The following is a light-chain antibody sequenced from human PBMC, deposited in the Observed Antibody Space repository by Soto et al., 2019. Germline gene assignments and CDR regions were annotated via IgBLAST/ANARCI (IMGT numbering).Light chain of an antibody. CDR3: CSYAGSSTSYV. Sequence: QSALTQPAAVSGSPGQSITISCTGTSSDVGSYNLVSWYQQHPGKAPKLMIYEGSKRPSGVSNRFSGSKSGNTASLTISGLQAEDEADYYCCSYAGSSTSYVFGTGTKVKVL. J-gene: IGLJ1*01. V-gene: IGLV2-23*01. CDR2: EGS. CDR1: SSDVGSYNL.